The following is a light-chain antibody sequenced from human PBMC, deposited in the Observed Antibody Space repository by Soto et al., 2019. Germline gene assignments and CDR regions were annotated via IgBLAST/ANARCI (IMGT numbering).Light chain of an antibody. CDR1: QSITNY. V-gene: IGKV1-39*01. CDR2: STS. Sequence: DIQMTQSPPSLAASVGDRVTITCRASQSITNYLNWYQQKPGRAPKLLIYSTSLLPSGVPSRFSGSGSGTVFTLTISSLQPEDFATYYCQEGYTTPLTFGGGTKVDIK. CDR3: QEGYTTPLT. J-gene: IGKJ4*01.